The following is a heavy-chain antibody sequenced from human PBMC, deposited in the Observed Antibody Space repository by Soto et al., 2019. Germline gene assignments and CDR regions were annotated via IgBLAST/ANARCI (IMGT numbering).Heavy chain of an antibody. D-gene: IGHD5-18*01. CDR2: IYHSGST. Sequence: QLQLQESGSGLVKPSQTLSLTCAVSGGSISSGGYSWSWIRQPPGKGLEWIGYIYHSGSTYYNPSLKSQVTISVDRSKNQFSLKLSSVTAADTAVYYCARFHRGYSYDFDYWGQGTLVTVSS. CDR3: ARFHRGYSYDFDY. CDR1: GGSISSGGYS. J-gene: IGHJ4*02. V-gene: IGHV4-30-2*01.